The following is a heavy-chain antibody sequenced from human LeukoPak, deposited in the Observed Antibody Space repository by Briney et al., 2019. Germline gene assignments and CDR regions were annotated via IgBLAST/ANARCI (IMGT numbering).Heavy chain of an antibody. CDR2: INHSGST. CDR3: ARAAAVSYYYYYYGMDV. D-gene: IGHD6-13*01. Sequence: SDTLSLTCTVSSGSISSYYWSWIRQPPGKGLEWIGEINHSGSTNYNPSLKSRVTISVDTSKNQFSLKLSSVTAADTAVYYCARAAAVSYYYYYYGMDVWGQGTTVTVSS. V-gene: IGHV4-34*01. CDR1: SGSISSYY. J-gene: IGHJ6*02.